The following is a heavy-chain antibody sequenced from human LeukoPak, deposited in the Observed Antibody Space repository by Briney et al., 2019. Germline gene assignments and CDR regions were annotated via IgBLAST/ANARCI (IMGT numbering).Heavy chain of an antibody. CDR3: ASWVVPAAMRGTSDDY. V-gene: IGHV3-21*01. D-gene: IGHD2-2*01. CDR1: GFTFSSYS. Sequence: PGGSLGLSCAASGFTFSSYSMNWVRQAPGKGLEWVSSISSSSSYIYYADSVKGRFTISRDNAKNSLYLQMNSLRAEDTAVYYCASWVVPAAMRGTSDDYWGQGTLVTVSS. CDR2: ISSSSSYI. J-gene: IGHJ4*02.